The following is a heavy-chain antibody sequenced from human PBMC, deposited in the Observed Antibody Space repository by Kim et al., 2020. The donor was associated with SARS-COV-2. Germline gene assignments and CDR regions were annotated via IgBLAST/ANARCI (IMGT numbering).Heavy chain of an antibody. D-gene: IGHD3-10*01. Sequence: SETLSLTCTVSGGSISSSSYYWGWIRQPPGKGLEWIGSIYYSGSTYYNPSLKSRVTISVDTSKNQFSLKLSSVTAADTAVYYCARLVSGLLWFGELFSYGMDVWGQGTTVTVSS. CDR1: GGSISSSSYY. V-gene: IGHV4-39*01. J-gene: IGHJ6*02. CDR3: ARLVSGLLWFGELFSYGMDV. CDR2: IYYSGST.